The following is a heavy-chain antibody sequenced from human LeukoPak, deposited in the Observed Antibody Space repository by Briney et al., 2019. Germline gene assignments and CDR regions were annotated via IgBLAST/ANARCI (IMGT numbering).Heavy chain of an antibody. CDR2: IHSDGST. CDR1: GFTVSSNH. V-gene: IGHV3-66*01. J-gene: IGHJ4*02. CDR3: ASREGFTFFDY. D-gene: IGHD3-16*01. Sequence: GGSLRLSCAASGFTVSSNHMSWVRQAPGKGLEWVSVIHSDGSTYYADSVKDRFTISRDNSKNTLFLQMNSLRADDTAVYYCASREGFTFFDYWGQGTLVTVSS.